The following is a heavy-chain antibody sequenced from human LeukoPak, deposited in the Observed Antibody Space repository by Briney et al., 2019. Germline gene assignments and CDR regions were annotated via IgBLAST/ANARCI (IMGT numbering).Heavy chain of an antibody. D-gene: IGHD6-19*01. CDR2: IYSGGST. CDR1: GFTVSSNY. V-gene: IGHV3-66*01. Sequence: GGSLRLSCAASGFTVSSNYMSWVRQAPGKGLEWVSVIYSGGSTYYADSVKGRFTISRDNSKNTLYLQMNSLRAEDTAVYYCAKDGYSSGWGFGYYYYGMDVWGQGTTVTVSS. J-gene: IGHJ6*02. CDR3: AKDGYSSGWGFGYYYYGMDV.